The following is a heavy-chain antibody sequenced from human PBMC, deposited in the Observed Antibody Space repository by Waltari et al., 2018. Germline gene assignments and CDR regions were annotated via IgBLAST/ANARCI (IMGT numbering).Heavy chain of an antibody. CDR3: ARDSEMATTWSSVAY. CDR1: GFTFSSYA. J-gene: IGHJ4*02. Sequence: QVQLVESGGGVVQPGRSLRLSCAASGFTFSSYAMHWVRQAPGQGLEWAAVISFEGSNKYFADSVKCRFTISRDNSKNTLYLQMNSLRAEDTAVYYCARDSEMATTWSSVAYWGQGTLITVSS. CDR2: ISFEGSNK. D-gene: IGHD5-12*01. V-gene: IGHV3-30-3*01.